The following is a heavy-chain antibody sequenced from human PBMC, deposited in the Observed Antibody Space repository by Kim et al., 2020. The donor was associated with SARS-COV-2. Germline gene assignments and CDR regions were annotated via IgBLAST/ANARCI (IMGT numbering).Heavy chain of an antibody. D-gene: IGHD5-18*01. CDR2: IHNSGRS. CDR3: AREKAARGVFDY. V-gene: IGHV4-59*02. Sequence: SETLSLTCSVFGGSVGGYYWSWIRQPPGKGLEWIGYIHNSGRSDYNASLKSRVTMSVDTSKNQCSLKMTSVTAADTAVYYCAREKAARGVFDYWGQGTLVTVSS. J-gene: IGHJ4*02. CDR1: GGSVGGYY.